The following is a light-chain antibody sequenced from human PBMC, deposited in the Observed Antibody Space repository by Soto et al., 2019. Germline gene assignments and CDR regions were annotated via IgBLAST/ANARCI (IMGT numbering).Light chain of an antibody. CDR2: AAS. CDR1: QDVSRS. Sequence: DTQLTQSPSFLSASVGDRVTIVCRASQDVSRSVGWYQQKPGTAPKLLISAASTLNSGVPSRFSGSGSGTDFTLTISSLQPEDFATYYCQQLWTYPLTFGGGTKVEI. CDR3: QQLWTYPLT. J-gene: IGKJ4*01. V-gene: IGKV1-9*01.